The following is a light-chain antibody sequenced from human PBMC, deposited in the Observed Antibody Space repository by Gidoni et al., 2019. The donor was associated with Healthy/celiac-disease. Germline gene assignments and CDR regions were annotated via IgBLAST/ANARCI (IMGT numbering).Light chain of an antibody. CDR3: QQYYSFPWT. CDR2: AAS. J-gene: IGKJ1*01. Sequence: VIWLTQPPSLLSASTGDRVTISCRISQGISSYLAWYQQKPGNAPELLIYAASTLQSGVPARFSGSVSGTAFTLTISCLQSEDFATYYCQQYYSFPWTFGQGTKVEIK. V-gene: IGKV1D-8*01. CDR1: QGISSY.